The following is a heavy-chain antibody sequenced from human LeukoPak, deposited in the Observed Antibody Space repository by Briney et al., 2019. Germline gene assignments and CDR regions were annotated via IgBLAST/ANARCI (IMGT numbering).Heavy chain of an antibody. D-gene: IGHD3-3*01. V-gene: IGHV1-2*02. J-gene: IGHJ4*02. Sequence: GASVKVFCKASGYTFTGYYMHWVRQAPGQGLEWMGWINPNSGGTNYAQKFQGRVTMTRDTSISTAYMELSRLRSDDTAVYYCARASQLRFLEWLFDYWGQGTLVTVSS. CDR1: GYTFTGYY. CDR3: ARASQLRFLEWLFDY. CDR2: INPNSGGT.